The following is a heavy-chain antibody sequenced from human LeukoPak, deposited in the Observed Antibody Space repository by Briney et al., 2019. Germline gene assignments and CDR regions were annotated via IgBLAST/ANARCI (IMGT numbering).Heavy chain of an antibody. CDR1: GDSISTYP. J-gene: IGHJ5*02. Sequence: RSETLLLTSTHPGDSISTYPWSSIRQPPGEGLERVWYIYYTGSTSYSTSLKSHVTISLDTSNSEFSLKLMSVPAANTAVYYCAIGVFASSCYVSCFDPWGQGTLVTVSS. CDR3: AIGVFASSCYVSCFDP. V-gene: IGHV4-59*01. D-gene: IGHD3-22*01. CDR2: IYYTGST.